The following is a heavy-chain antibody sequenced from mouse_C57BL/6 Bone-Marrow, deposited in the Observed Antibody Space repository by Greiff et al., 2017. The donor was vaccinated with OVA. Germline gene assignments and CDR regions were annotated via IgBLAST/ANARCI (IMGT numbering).Heavy chain of an antibody. CDR3: ARDPTVFDY. J-gene: IGHJ2*01. CDR2: ISAGGSYT. V-gene: IGHV5-4*01. CDR1: GFTFSSYA. D-gene: IGHD1-1*01. Sequence: EVQGVESGGGLVKPGGSLKLSCAASGFTFSSYAMSWVRQTPGKRLEWVATISAGGSYTYYPDNVKGRFTLSSDTAKNTLYLQMSHLKSEDTAMYYCARDPTVFDYWGQGTTLTVSS.